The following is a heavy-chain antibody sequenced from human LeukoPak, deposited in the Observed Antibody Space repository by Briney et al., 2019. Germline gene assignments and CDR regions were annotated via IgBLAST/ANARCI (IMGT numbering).Heavy chain of an antibody. V-gene: IGHV4-39*01. D-gene: IGHD1-26*01. Sequence: SETLSLTCTVSGGSISIRNYYWGWIRQPPGRGLEWIGSISYSGTYYNPSLKSRLTIFVDTSKNHFSLNLRSVTAADTAVYYCARRTSNPVGAIDYWGQGTLVTVSS. CDR1: GGSISIRNYY. CDR2: ISYSGT. CDR3: ARRTSNPVGAIDY. J-gene: IGHJ4*02.